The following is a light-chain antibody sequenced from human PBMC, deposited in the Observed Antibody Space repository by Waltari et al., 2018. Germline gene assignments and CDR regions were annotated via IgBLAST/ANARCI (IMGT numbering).Light chain of an antibody. CDR2: GTN. CDR1: TSNIGAGYD. V-gene: IGLV1-40*01. Sequence: QSVLTQPPSVSGAPGQRVSISCTGSTSNIGAGYDVHWYQQGPGKAPKPSIFGTNTRPLGGPDRFCGSQYGTSASLAIIGLQAEDEGDYYCQSYDTTLSVVFGGGTKLTVL. J-gene: IGLJ2*01. CDR3: QSYDTTLSVV.